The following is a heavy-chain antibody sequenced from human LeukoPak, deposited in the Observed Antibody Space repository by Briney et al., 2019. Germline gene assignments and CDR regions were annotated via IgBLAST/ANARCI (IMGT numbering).Heavy chain of an antibody. V-gene: IGHV3-23*01. Sequence: GGSLRLSCAASGFTFSSYAMSWVRQAPGKGLEWVSSTGGSGGSIYYADSVKGRFTISRDNSKNTLYLQMDSLRADDTAVYYCAKGIPVTAIRNFDFWGQGTLVSVSS. CDR1: GFTFSSYA. CDR3: AKGIPVTAIRNFDF. J-gene: IGHJ4*02. D-gene: IGHD2-21*02. CDR2: TGGSGGSI.